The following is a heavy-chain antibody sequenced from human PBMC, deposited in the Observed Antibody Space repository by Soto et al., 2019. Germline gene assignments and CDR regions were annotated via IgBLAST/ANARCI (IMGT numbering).Heavy chain of an antibody. Sequence: QITLNESGPTVVKPTETLTLTCTFSGFSLTTSGVGMGWVRQSPGKAPEWLAFIYCDDDKRYSTSLKSRLTITKDTSKNQVVLTMANVDPADTATYYCAPRVLRAVFGLVTTTAIYFDFWGQGTPVVVSS. V-gene: IGHV2-5*02. CDR1: GFSLTTSGVG. D-gene: IGHD3-3*01. J-gene: IGHJ4*02. CDR2: IYCDDDK. CDR3: APRVLRAVFGLVTTTAIYFDF.